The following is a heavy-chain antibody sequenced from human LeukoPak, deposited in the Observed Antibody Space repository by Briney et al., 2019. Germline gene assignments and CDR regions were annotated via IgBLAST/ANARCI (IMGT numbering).Heavy chain of an antibody. CDR3: ARGWVAGGGNYYGY. J-gene: IGHJ4*02. V-gene: IGHV4-31*03. D-gene: IGHD3-22*01. CDR1: GGSISSGGYY. Sequence: PSEALSLTCTVSGGSISSGGYYWSWIRQHPGKGLEWIGYIYYSGSTYYNPSLKSRVTISVDTSKTQFSLKLSSVNAADTAVYYCARGWVAGGGNYYGYWGQGTLVTVS. CDR2: IYYSGST.